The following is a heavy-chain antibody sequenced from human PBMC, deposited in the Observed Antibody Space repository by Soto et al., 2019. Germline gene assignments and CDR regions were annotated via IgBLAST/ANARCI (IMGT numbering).Heavy chain of an antibody. CDR1: GGSISSGGYY. D-gene: IGHD1-1*01. CDR3: ASWDRERRREGRFDP. Sequence: QVQLQESGPGLVKPSQTLSLTCTFSGGSISSGGYYWSWIRQHPGKGLEWIGYIYYSGSTYYNPSLKSRVSISVDTSKNQFSLKLSSVTAADTAVYYCASWDRERRREGRFDPWGQGTLVTVAS. CDR2: IYYSGST. J-gene: IGHJ5*02. V-gene: IGHV4-31*03.